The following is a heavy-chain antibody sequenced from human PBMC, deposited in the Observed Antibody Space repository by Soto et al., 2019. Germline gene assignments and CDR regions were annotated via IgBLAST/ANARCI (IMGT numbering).Heavy chain of an antibody. V-gene: IGHV4-38-2*02. CDR1: GGSISGGCH. CDR2: IFHTGTT. Sequence: SGTLSLTCTVSGGSISGGCHWAWIRQPPGMQLEWVASIFHTGTTYYNPSLTSRVNIYVDKYKNQFSLKMTSVTATDSAVYYYARTDNVGDQLFCGQG. D-gene: IGHD5-18*01. CDR3: ARTDNVGDQLF. J-gene: IGHJ4*02.